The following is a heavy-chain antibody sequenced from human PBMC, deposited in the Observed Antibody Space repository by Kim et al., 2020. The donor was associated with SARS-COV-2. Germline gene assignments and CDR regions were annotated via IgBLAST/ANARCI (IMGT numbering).Heavy chain of an antibody. CDR2: IYTSGST. J-gene: IGHJ6*02. V-gene: IGHV4-61*02. Sequence: SETLSLTCTVSGGSISSGSYYWSWIRQPAGKGLEWIGRIYTSGSTNYNPSLKSRVTISVDTSKNQFSLKLSSVTAADTAVYYCARGVVVVTAILGYGMDVWGQGTTVTVSS. CDR3: ARGVVVVTAILGYGMDV. CDR1: GGSISSGSYY. D-gene: IGHD2-21*02.